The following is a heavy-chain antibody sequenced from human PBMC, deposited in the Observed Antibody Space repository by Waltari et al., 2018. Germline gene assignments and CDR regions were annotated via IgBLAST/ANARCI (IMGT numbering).Heavy chain of an antibody. CDR3: ARQDYYYVKGYFDL. J-gene: IGHJ2*01. CDR1: GGSISSVAYS. D-gene: IGHD3-22*01. CDR2: IFYSGAT. Sequence: QLQLQESGPGLVKPSETVSLTCTVPGGSISSVAYSWGWVRQPPGKGLEFIASIFYSGATYYNPSLESRVTISVDTSKNQFSLELTSVTDADTAVYYCARQDYYYVKGYFDLWGRGTLVTVSS. V-gene: IGHV4-39*01.